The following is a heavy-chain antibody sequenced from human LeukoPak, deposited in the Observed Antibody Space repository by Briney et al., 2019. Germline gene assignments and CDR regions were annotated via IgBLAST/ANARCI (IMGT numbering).Heavy chain of an antibody. CDR1: GYTFTSYG. D-gene: IGHD2-2*01. J-gene: IGHJ4*02. V-gene: IGHV1-18*01. CDR3: AVVVPAATPMW. CDR2: ISAYNGNT. Sequence: ASVKVSCKASGYTFTSYGISWVRQAPGQGLERMGWISAYNGNTNYAQKLQGRVTMTTDTSTSTAYMELRSLRSDDTAVYYCAVVVPAATPMWWGQGTLVTVSS.